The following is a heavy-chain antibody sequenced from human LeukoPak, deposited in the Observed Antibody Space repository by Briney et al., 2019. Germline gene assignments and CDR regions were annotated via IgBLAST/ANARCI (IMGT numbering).Heavy chain of an antibody. J-gene: IGHJ3*02. V-gene: IGHV5-51*06. D-gene: IGHD3-3*01. CDR2: IYPGDSDT. Sequence: GESLKISCKASGYSFTIYWIGWVRQMPGKGPEWMGLIYPGDSDTRFSPSFQGQVSFSVDASISTAYLQWTSLRASDSAMYYCAARLGVVKMDAFDIWGQGTMVSVSS. CDR1: GYSFTIYW. CDR3: AARLGVVKMDAFDI.